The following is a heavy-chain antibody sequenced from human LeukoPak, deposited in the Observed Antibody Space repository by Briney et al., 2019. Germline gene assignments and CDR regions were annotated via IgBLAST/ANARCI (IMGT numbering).Heavy chain of an antibody. CDR1: GFTFSDYA. CDR3: ARGGDYFSFDY. Sequence: GGSLRLSCAASGFTFSDYAMNWVRQAPGKGLEWVSSISSSSSYIYYADSVKGRFTISRDNAKNSLYLQMNSLRAEDTAVYYCARGGDYFSFDYWGQGTLVTVSS. D-gene: IGHD4-17*01. V-gene: IGHV3-21*01. CDR2: ISSSSSYI. J-gene: IGHJ4*02.